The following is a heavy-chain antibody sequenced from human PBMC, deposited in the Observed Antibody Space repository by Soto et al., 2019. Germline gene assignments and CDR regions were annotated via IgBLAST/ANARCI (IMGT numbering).Heavy chain of an antibody. V-gene: IGHV1-2*02. CDR1: GYTFTGYY. Sequence: ASVKVSCKASGYTFTGYYIHWGRQPPGQGLEVRGWISPLSGVTNYAQRCQGRVTFTTDTSVNTAYMELRGVGAGETPLYFCAREFDSGDFGLDLWGEGTTVPVSS. J-gene: IGHJ6*02. CDR2: ISPLSGVT. CDR3: AREFDSGDFGLDL. D-gene: IGHD4-17*01.